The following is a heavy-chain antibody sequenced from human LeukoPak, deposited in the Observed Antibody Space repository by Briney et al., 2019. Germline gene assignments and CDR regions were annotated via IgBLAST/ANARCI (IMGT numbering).Heavy chain of an antibody. V-gene: IGHV3-21*01. D-gene: IGHD5-24*01. CDR2: ISSSSSYI. CDR3: ATVRDAHTFGDY. Sequence: KSGGSLRLSCAASGFTFSSYSMNWVRQAPGKGLEWVSSISSSSSYIYYADSVKGRFTISRDNAKNSLYLQMNSLRAEDTALYYCATVRDAHTFGDYWGQGTLVTVSS. J-gene: IGHJ4*02. CDR1: GFTFSSYS.